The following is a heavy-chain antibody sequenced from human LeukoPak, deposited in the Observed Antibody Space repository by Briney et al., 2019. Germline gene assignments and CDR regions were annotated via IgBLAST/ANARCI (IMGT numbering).Heavy chain of an antibody. CDR2: VNPNSGNT. CDR1: GCGFSSFD. J-gene: IGHJ4*02. V-gene: IGHV1-8*01. Sequence: ASVKVSCKASGCGFSSFDVNWVRQAPGQGLEWMGWVNPNSGNTGYAQKFQGRVTMTRDTSISTAYMELSNLRSEDTAVYYCARGTPYCSSASCYNYWGQGSLVTVSS. D-gene: IGHD2-2*02. CDR3: ARGTPYCSSASCYNY.